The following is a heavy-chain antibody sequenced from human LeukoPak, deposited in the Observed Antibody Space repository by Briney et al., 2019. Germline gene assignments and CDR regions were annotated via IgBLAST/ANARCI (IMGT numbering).Heavy chain of an antibody. V-gene: IGHV4-61*09. D-gene: IGHD3-3*01. CDR3: AREGYDSL. J-gene: IGHJ4*02. CDR1: GGSISSGNYY. CDR2: IYTSGST. Sequence: SQTLSLTCTVSGGSISSGNYYWSWIRQPAGKGLEWIGHIYTSGSTNYNPSLKSRVTISVDTSKNQFSLKLSSVTAADTAVYYCAREGYDSLWDQGTLVTVSS.